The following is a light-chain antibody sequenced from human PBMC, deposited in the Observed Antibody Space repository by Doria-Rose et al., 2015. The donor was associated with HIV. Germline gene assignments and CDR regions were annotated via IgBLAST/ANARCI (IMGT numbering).Light chain of an antibody. J-gene: IGKJ1*01. CDR3: QQFDSFPRT. Sequence: TQSPSFLSASVGVRVTITCRASQGISRYLDWYQQKPGKATTLLIFGASTLQSGVPSRFSGSGSGTEFTLTIRSLQPEDFATYYCQQFDSFPRTFGQGTKVELK. CDR2: GAS. CDR1: QGISRY. V-gene: IGKV1-9*01.